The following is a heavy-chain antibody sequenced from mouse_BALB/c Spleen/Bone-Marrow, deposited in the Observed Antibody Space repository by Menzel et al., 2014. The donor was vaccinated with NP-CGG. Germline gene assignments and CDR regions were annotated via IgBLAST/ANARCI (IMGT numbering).Heavy chain of an antibody. V-gene: IGHV4-1*02. CDR2: INPDSSTI. J-gene: IGHJ3*01. D-gene: IGHD2-2*01. CDR1: GFDFSRYW. Sequence: EVKLVDSGGGLVQPGGSLKLSCAASGFDFSRYWMSWVRQAPGKGLEWIGKINPDSSTINYTPSLKDKFIISRDNAKNTLYLQMSKVRSEDTALYYCARRGGYFAYWGQGTLVTVSA. CDR3: ARRGGYFAY.